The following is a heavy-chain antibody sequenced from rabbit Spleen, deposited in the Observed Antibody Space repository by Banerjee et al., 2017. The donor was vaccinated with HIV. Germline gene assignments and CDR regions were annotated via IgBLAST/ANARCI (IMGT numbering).Heavy chain of an antibody. Sequence: QEQLVESGGGLVKPEGSLKLSCTASGFSFSVKYWMCWVRQPPGKGLEWVGCTYTGSDNSYYASWAKGRSTISKTSSTTVTLQMTSLTAADTATYFCARDISGIDNGMDLWGQGTLVTVS. CDR3: ARDISGIDNGMDL. D-gene: IGHD1-1*01. CDR1: GFSFSVKYW. J-gene: IGHJ6*01. CDR2: TYTGSDNS. V-gene: IGHV1S45*01.